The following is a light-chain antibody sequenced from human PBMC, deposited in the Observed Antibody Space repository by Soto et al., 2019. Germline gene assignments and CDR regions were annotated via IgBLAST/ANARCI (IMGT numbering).Light chain of an antibody. Sequence: QSALTQPPSASGSPGQSVTISCTGTSSDVGGYNFVSWYQQHLGKAPKLMIYEVTKRPSGVPDRFSGSKSGNTASLTVSGLQAEDEADYYCSSYAGGNEVIFGGGTKLTVL. CDR2: EVT. CDR1: SSDVGGYNF. CDR3: SSYAGGNEVI. V-gene: IGLV2-8*01. J-gene: IGLJ2*01.